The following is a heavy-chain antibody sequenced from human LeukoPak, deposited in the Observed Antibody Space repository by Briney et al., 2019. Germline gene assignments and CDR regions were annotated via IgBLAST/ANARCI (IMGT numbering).Heavy chain of an antibody. Sequence: SETLSLTCTVPGGSLSSYYWSWIRQPAGKGLEWIGRIYTSGSTNYNPSLKSRVTMSVDTSKNQFSLKLSSVTAADTAVYYCARGDYDILTGYSLFDYWGQGTLVTVSS. D-gene: IGHD3-9*01. CDR3: ARGDYDILTGYSLFDY. J-gene: IGHJ4*02. V-gene: IGHV4-4*07. CDR1: GGSLSSYY. CDR2: IYTSGST.